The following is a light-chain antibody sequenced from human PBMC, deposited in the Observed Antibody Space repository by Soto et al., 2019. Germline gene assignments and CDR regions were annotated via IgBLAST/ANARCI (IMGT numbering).Light chain of an antibody. CDR1: QSVSTS. V-gene: IGKV3-11*01. Sequence: EIVLTQSPATLSLSPGERATLSCRASQSVSTSLAWYQQKPGQPPRLLIYDASNRATGIPARFSGSESGTDFTLTISSLEPEDFAVYYCQQRSAWPLLWTFGGGTKVEIK. CDR2: DAS. CDR3: QQRSAWPLLWT. J-gene: IGKJ4*01.